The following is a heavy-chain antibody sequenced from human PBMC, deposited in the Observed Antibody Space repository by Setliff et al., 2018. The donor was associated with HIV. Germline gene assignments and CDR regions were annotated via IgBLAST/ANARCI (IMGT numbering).Heavy chain of an antibody. CDR2: IDPSDSYT. Sequence: GESLKISCKGSGYSFTSYWISWVRQMPGRGLEWMGRIDPSDSYTNYSPSFQGHVTISADKSISTAYLQWSSLKASDTAMYYCARRFTMDYYYYMDVWGKGTTVTVSS. CDR3: ARRFTMDYYYYMDV. CDR1: GYSFTSYW. D-gene: IGHD3-10*01. J-gene: IGHJ6*03. V-gene: IGHV5-10-1*01.